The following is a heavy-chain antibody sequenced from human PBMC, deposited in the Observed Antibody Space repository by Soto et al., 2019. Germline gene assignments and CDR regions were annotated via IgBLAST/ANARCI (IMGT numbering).Heavy chain of an antibody. CDR1: GYTFTSYA. J-gene: IGHJ5*02. CDR2: INAGNGNT. V-gene: IGHV1-3*01. D-gene: IGHD3-3*01. Sequence: ASVKVSCKASGYTFTSYAMHWVRQAPGQRLEWMGWINAGNGNTKYSQKFQGRVTITRDTSASTAYMELSSLRSEDTVVYYCARGPAGITIFGVAPNWFDPWGQGTLVTVSS. CDR3: ARGPAGITIFGVAPNWFDP.